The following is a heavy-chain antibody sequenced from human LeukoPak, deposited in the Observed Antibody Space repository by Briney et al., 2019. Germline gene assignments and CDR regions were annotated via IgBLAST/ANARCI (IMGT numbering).Heavy chain of an antibody. CDR3: ARAAVTTATTPPDAFDI. CDR2: IIPIFGTA. D-gene: IGHD4-17*01. Sequence: GASVKVSCKASGGTFSSYAISWVRQAPGQGLEWMGGIIPIFGTANYAQKFQGRVTITADESTSTAYMELSSLRSEDTAVYYCARAAVTTATTPPDAFDIWGQGTMVTVSS. CDR1: GGTFSSYA. V-gene: IGHV1-69*13. J-gene: IGHJ3*02.